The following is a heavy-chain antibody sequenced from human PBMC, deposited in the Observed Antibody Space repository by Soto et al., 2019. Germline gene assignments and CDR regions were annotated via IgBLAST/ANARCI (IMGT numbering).Heavy chain of an antibody. CDR3: ASPNLAYCGGDCYSGDAFDI. D-gene: IGHD2-21*02. J-gene: IGHJ3*02. Sequence: QVQLQESGPGLVKPSETLSLTCTVSGGSVSSGSYYWSWIRQPPGKGLEWIGYIYYSGSTNYNPSLTRRVTISVYTSKNQFSLKLSSVTAADTAVYYCASPNLAYCGGDCYSGDAFDIWGQGTMVTVSS. CDR1: GGSVSSGSYY. CDR2: IYYSGST. V-gene: IGHV4-61*01.